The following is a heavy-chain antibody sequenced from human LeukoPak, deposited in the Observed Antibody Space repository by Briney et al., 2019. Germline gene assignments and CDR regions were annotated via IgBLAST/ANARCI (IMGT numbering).Heavy chain of an antibody. J-gene: IGHJ4*02. V-gene: IGHV3-7*01. CDR2: INQDGSEK. CDR1: GFTFSSYW. Sequence: GGSLRLSCAASGFTFSSYWMSWVRQAPGKGLEWVANINQDGSEKYYVDSVKGRFTISRDNAKNSLYLQMNSLRVEDTAVYYCARMTYSSGWVDYWGQGTLVTVTS. CDR3: ARMTYSSGWVDY. D-gene: IGHD6-19*01.